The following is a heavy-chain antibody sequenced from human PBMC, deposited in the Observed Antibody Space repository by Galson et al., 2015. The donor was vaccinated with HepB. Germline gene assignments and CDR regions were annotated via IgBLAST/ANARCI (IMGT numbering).Heavy chain of an antibody. Sequence: SVKVSCKASGYTFTSYYMHWVRQAPGQGLEWMGIIHPSGGSTSYAQKFQGRVTMTRDTSTSTVYMELSSLRSEDTAVYYCARESERWLQLISGNFNYWGQGTLVTVSS. CDR1: GYTFTSYY. CDR3: ARESERWLQLISGNFNY. V-gene: IGHV1-46*01. J-gene: IGHJ4*02. CDR2: IHPSGGST. D-gene: IGHD5-24*01.